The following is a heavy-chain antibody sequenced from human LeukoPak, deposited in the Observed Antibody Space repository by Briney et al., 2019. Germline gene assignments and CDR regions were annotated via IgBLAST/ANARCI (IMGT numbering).Heavy chain of an antibody. Sequence: GGSLRLSCAASGFTFSSYGMHWVRQAPGKGLEWVAVISYDGSNKYYADSVKGRFAISRDNSKNTLYLQMNSLRAEDTAVYYCAKGAGYSYDWDWFDPWGQGTLVTVSS. CDR1: GFTFSSYG. CDR2: ISYDGSNK. CDR3: AKGAGYSYDWDWFDP. V-gene: IGHV3-30*18. J-gene: IGHJ5*02. D-gene: IGHD5-18*01.